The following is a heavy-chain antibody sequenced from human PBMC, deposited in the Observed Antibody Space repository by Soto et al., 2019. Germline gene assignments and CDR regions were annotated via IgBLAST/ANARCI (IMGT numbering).Heavy chain of an antibody. CDR3: STQASDFWRGYPQYYRDV. CDR1: GFTFSVSA. J-gene: IGHJ6*03. CDR2: IRSRGNNYAT. V-gene: IGHV3-73*01. Sequence: EVQLVESGGGLVQPGGSLTLSCAASGFTFSVSALHWVRHPSGRGLEWVGRIRSRGNNYATAYAASMDGRFTISRDDSKNTAYLQLISLTTEDTAVYYCSTQASDFWRGYPQYYRDVWGKGPRSPSP. D-gene: IGHD3-3*01.